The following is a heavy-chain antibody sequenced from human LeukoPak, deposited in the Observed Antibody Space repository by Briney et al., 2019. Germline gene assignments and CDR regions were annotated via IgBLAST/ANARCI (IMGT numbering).Heavy chain of an antibody. CDR1: GGSNSSGGYY. CDR2: IYYSGTT. Sequence: PSETLTLTCTVSGGSNSSGGYYWSWIRQHPGKGLEWIGCIYYSGTTYYHPSLTSRVAISVDTSKNQFSLKLSSMTAADTAVYYCARSGTVTTWNYWGQGTLVTVSS. D-gene: IGHD4-17*01. V-gene: IGHV4-31*03. J-gene: IGHJ4*02. CDR3: ARSGTVTTWNY.